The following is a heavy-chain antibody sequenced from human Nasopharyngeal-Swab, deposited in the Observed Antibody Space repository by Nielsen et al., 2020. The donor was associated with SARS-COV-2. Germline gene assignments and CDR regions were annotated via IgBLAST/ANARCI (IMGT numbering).Heavy chain of an antibody. V-gene: IGHV3-48*02. Sequence: GESLKISCAASGITISSNGMNWVRQAPGKGLEWVAYISSSSSTSYYADSVKGRFNLSRDNPKNSLYLQMNSLRDEDTAVYYCARDVGIVGATLDNWGRGTLVTVSS. D-gene: IGHD1-26*01. CDR3: ARDVGIVGATLDN. CDR2: ISSSSSTS. CDR1: GITISSNG. J-gene: IGHJ4*02.